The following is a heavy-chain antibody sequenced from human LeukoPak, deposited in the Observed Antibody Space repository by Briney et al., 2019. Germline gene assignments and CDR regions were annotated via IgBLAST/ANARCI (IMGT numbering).Heavy chain of an antibody. J-gene: IGHJ4*02. CDR3: AREYILTAYYGDY. D-gene: IGHD3-9*01. V-gene: IGHV1-2*02. Sequence: ASVKVSCKTSGFTFNAYNIHWVRQAPGQGLEWMGWINPKSGGANYAQKFQGRVTMTWDTSISTAYMELSRLRSDDTAVYYCAREYILTAYYGDYWGQGTLVTVSS. CDR1: GFTFNAYN. CDR2: INPKSGGA.